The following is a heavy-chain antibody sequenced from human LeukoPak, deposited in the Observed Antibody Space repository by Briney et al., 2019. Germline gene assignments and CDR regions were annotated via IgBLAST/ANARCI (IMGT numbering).Heavy chain of an antibody. Sequence: GGSLRLSCAASGFTFSNYAMSWVRQAPGKGLEWVSAITGGGSGIYYADSMKSRFTISRDNSKNTLYLQINSLRAEDTAVYYCARARNYGMDVWGQGTTVTVSS. CDR1: GFTFSNYA. V-gene: IGHV3-23*01. CDR3: ARARNYGMDV. J-gene: IGHJ6*02. CDR2: ITGGGSGI.